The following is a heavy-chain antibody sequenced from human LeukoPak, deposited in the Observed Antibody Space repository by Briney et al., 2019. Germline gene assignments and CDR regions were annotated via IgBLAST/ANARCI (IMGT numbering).Heavy chain of an antibody. CDR1: GYTFTGYY. CDR2: INPNSGGT. Sequence: GASVKVSCKASGYTFTGYYMHWVRQAPGQGLEWMGWINPNSGGTNYAQKFQGRVTMTRDTSISTAYMELSRLRSDDTAVYYCARENPLSFMVRGVILWFDPWGQGTLATVSS. D-gene: IGHD3-10*01. V-gene: IGHV1-2*02. J-gene: IGHJ5*02. CDR3: ARENPLSFMVRGVILWFDP.